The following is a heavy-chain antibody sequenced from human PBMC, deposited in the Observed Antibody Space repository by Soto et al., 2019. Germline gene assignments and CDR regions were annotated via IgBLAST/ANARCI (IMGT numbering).Heavy chain of an antibody. CDR1: GGTFSDLA. CDR2: IMPIFGRP. J-gene: IGHJ6*02. CDR3: ATWLRTGGLVNYDYGMDV. V-gene: IGHV1-69*12. Sequence: QVQLVQSGAEVKKPGSSMKVSCKASGGTFSDLAFSWVRQAPGQGPEWVGGIMPIFGRPDYAQNFRGRVTITAAESTSTAYVELRSLTSEDTAVYYCATWLRTGGLVNYDYGMDVWGQGTTVTVSS. D-gene: IGHD2-15*01.